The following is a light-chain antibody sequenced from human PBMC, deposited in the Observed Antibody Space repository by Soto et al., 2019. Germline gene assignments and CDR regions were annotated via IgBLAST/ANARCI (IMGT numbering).Light chain of an antibody. CDR1: QSVSIDS. J-gene: IGKJ4*01. CDR3: QHYGSTALT. Sequence: EIVLTQSPGTLSLSPGERATLSCRASQSVSIDSLAWYQQKPGQAPRLVIYGASTRATGIPDRFSGSGSGTDFTLSISRLEAEDFAVYFCQHYGSTALTSGGGTKVEIK. V-gene: IGKV3-20*01. CDR2: GAS.